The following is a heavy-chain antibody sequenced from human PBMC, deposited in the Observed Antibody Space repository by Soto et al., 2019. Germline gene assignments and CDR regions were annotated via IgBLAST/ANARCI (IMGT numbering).Heavy chain of an antibody. V-gene: IGHV4-31*03. J-gene: IGHJ3*02. Sequence: KPSETLSLTCTVSGGSISSGGYYWSWIRQHPGKGLEWIGYIYYSGSTYYNPSLKSRVTISVDTSKNQFSLKLSSVTAANTAVYYCARANSGYDHDAFDIWGQGTMVTVSS. CDR2: IYYSGST. D-gene: IGHD5-12*01. CDR1: GGSISSGGYY. CDR3: ARANSGYDHDAFDI.